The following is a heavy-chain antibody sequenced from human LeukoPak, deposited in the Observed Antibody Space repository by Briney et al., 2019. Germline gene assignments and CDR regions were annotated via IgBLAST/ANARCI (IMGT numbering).Heavy chain of an antibody. D-gene: IGHD4-23*01. J-gene: IGHJ4*02. CDR2: IYSSGST. Sequence: SEALSLTCTVSGGSINSYYWSWIRQPAGKGLEWIGRIYSSGSTNYDPSLKSRVSMSVDTSKNQFSLKLTSVTAADTALYYCARGGKATVVTMWGQGILVTVSS. CDR1: GGSINSYY. V-gene: IGHV4-4*07. CDR3: ARGGKATVVTM.